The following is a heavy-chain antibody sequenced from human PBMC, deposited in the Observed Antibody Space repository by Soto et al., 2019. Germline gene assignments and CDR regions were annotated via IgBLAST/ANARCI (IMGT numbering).Heavy chain of an antibody. Sequence: LRLSCAASGFTFSSYAMSWVRQAPGKGLEWVSAISGSGGSTYYADSVKGRFTISRDNSKNTLYFEMNSLRAEDAAVYYCARSYSYPYYFDYWGQGTPVTVSS. D-gene: IGHD5-18*01. V-gene: IGHV3-23*01. CDR3: ARSYSYPYYFDY. J-gene: IGHJ4*02. CDR2: ISGSGGST. CDR1: GFTFSSYA.